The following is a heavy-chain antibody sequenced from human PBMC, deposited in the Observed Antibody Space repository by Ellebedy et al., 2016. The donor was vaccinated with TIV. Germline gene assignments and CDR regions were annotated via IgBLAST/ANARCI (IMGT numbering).Heavy chain of an antibody. J-gene: IGHJ4*02. CDR1: GGTISSTNYY. Sequence: SETLSLTXNVSGGTISSTNYYWGWIRQSPEKGLEWIGSIYHSGSTYYNPSLKSRLTISLDTTKNQFSLRLDSVTAADTAVYYCASSSSGYEIPYWGQGTLVTVSS. CDR2: IYHSGST. D-gene: IGHD5-12*01. CDR3: ASSSSGYEIPY. V-gene: IGHV4-39*07.